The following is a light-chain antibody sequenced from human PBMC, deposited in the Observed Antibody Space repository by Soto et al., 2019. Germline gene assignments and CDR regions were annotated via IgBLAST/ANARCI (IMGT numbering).Light chain of an antibody. J-gene: IGLJ2*01. CDR2: TDS. CDR3: QVWDSSTVL. V-gene: IGLV3-9*01. Sequence: YELTQPLSVPVALGQTARITCGGNNIGSKNVHWYQQKPGQAPVLVIYTDSNRPSGIPERFSGSNSGNTATLTISRAQAGDEADYYCQVWDSSTVLFGGGTQLTVL. CDR1: NIGSKN.